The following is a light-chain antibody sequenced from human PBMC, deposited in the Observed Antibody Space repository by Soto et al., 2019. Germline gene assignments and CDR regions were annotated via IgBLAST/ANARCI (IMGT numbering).Light chain of an antibody. Sequence: DIQMTQSPSSLSASVGDRVIITCQASQDISYYLNWYQHKPGKAPKLLIYDVSNLETGVPSRFSGSGSESHFTFTITSLQPEDIATYYCQQYASIPYIFGQGTKLEIK. CDR1: QDISYY. J-gene: IGKJ2*01. CDR3: QQYASIPYI. V-gene: IGKV1-33*01. CDR2: DVS.